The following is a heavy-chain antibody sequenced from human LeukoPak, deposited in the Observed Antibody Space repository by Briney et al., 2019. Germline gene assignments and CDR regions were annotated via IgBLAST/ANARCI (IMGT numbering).Heavy chain of an antibody. Sequence: GGSLRLSCAASGFTFSTYGMLWVRQAPGKGLEWVAVIWYDGSNKYYADSVKGRFIISRDNSKNTLYLQMNSLRAEDTAMYYCARGLRVDYDFWSGYPGYWGQGTLVTVSS. CDR3: ARGLRVDYDFWSGYPGY. J-gene: IGHJ4*02. CDR2: IWYDGSNK. D-gene: IGHD3-3*01. CDR1: GFTFSTYG. V-gene: IGHV3-33*01.